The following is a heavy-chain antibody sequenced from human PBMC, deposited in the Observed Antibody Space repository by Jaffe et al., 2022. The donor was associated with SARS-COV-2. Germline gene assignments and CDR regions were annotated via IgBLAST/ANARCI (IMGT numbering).Heavy chain of an antibody. D-gene: IGHD3-22*01. CDR3: AKSFSSAATYFDS. V-gene: IGHV3-23*04. Sequence: EVQLVESGGGLVQPGGSLRLSCAASGFTFSSYVMTWVRQAPGRGLEWVSGISDSGGTTYYADSVKGRFTISRDNSKNTLYLQMNSLRAEDTAVYYCAKSFSSAATYFDSWGQGTLVTVSS. J-gene: IGHJ4*02. CDR1: GFTFSSYV. CDR2: ISDSGGTT.